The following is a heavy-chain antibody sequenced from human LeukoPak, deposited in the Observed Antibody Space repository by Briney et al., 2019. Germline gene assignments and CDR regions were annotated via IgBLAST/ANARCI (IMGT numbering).Heavy chain of an antibody. D-gene: IGHD2-2*02. CDR1: GYTFTGYY. V-gene: IGHV1-2*02. J-gene: IGHJ4*02. CDR3: AREGPSDIVVVPAAIPNFDY. Sequence: ASVKVSCKASGYTFTGYYMHWVRQAPGQGLELMGWINPNSGGTNYAQKFQGRVTMTRDTSISTAYMELSRLRSDDTAVYYCAREGPSDIVVVPAAIPNFDYWGQGTLVTVSS. CDR2: INPNSGGT.